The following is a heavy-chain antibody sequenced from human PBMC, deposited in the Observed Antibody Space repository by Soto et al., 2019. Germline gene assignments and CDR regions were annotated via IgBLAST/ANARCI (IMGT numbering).Heavy chain of an antibody. V-gene: IGHV4-34*01. CDR1: GGSFSASY. Sequence: SETMSLTXAVYGGSFSASYWSWIRQPPGNGLEWIGEINHSGRTSYNPSLKTRVTISVDKSQNQSSLNRTSVHAATTAAYYCGVPEAGDFHYWGQGALGTVSS. CDR2: INHSGRT. CDR3: GVPEAGDFHY. D-gene: IGHD6-13*01. J-gene: IGHJ4*02.